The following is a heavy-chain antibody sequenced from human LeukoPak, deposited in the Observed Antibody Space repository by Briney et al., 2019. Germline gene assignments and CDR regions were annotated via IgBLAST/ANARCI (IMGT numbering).Heavy chain of an antibody. CDR3: TTDSQCSSCGDYYYYYYYMDV. Sequence: AGGSLRLSCAASGFTFSNAWMSWVRQAPGKGLEWVGRIKSKTDGGTTDYAAPVKGRFTISRDDSKNTLYLQMNSLKTEDTAVYYCTTDSQCSSCGDYYYYYYYMDVWGKGTTVTVSS. V-gene: IGHV3-15*01. CDR2: IKSKTDGGTT. J-gene: IGHJ6*03. D-gene: IGHD6-6*01. CDR1: GFTFSNAW.